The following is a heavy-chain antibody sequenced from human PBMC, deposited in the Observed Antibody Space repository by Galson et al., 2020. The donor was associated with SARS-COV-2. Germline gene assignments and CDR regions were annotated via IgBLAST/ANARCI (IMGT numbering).Heavy chain of an antibody. D-gene: IGHD2-15*01. Sequence: ASVKVSCKASGYTFTGYYMHWVRQAPGQGLEWMGWINPNSGGTNYAQKFQGRVTMTRDTSISTAYMELSRLRSDDAAVYYCARADCSGGSCIIDYWGQGTLVTVSS. J-gene: IGHJ4*02. CDR1: GYTFTGYY. CDR3: ARADCSGGSCIIDY. CDR2: INPNSGGT. V-gene: IGHV1-2*02.